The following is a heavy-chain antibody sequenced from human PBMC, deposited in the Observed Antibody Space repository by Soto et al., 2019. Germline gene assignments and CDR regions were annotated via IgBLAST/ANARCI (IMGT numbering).Heavy chain of an antibody. J-gene: IGHJ6*02. CDR2: ISAYNGNT. CDR3: AREGGGGSWGPPLYYYYYGMDV. V-gene: IGHV1-18*04. CDR1: GYTFTSYG. Sequence: GASVKVSCKASGYTFTSYGISWVRQAPGQGLEWMGWISAYNGNTNYAQKLQGRVTMTTDTSTSTAYMELRSLRSDDTAAYYCAREGGGGSWGPPLYYYYYGMDVWGQGTTVTVSS. D-gene: IGHD6-13*01.